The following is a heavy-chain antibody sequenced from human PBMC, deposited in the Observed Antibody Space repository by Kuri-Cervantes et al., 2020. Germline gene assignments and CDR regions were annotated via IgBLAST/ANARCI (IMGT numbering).Heavy chain of an antibody. CDR3: ARDQTTGWFDY. Sequence: ESLKISCTVPGGSISSYYWSWIRQPPGKGLEWIGSIYHSGSTYYNPSLKGRVTISVDTSKNQFSLKLSSVTAADTAVYYCARDQTTGWFDYWGQGTLVTVSS. V-gene: IGHV4-38-2*02. J-gene: IGHJ4*02. CDR1: GGSISSYY. CDR2: IYHSGST. D-gene: IGHD4-17*01.